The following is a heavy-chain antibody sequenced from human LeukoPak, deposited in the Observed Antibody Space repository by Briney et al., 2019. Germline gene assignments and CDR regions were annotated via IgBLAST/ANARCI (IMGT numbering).Heavy chain of an antibody. Sequence: PSETLSLTCAVSGGSISSSNWWSWVRQPPGKGLEWIGEIYHSGSTYYNPSLKSRVTISVDRSKNQFSLKLSSVTAADTAVYYCARVSTVTTCLDYWGQGTLVTVSS. D-gene: IGHD4-17*01. CDR3: ARVSTVTTCLDY. CDR1: GGSISSSNW. V-gene: IGHV4-4*02. CDR2: IYHSGST. J-gene: IGHJ4*02.